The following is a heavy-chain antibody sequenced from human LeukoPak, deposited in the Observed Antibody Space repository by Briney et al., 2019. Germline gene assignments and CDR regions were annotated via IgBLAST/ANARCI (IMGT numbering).Heavy chain of an antibody. J-gene: IGHJ4*02. V-gene: IGHV3-7*03. CDR3: ARAGGGYFDY. CDR1: GFTFSSYW. D-gene: IGHD4-23*01. Sequence: GGSLRLSCAVSGFTFSSYWMSWVRQAPGMGLELVANIKEDGSETYYVDSVKGRFTISRDNARNSVYLQMNRLRAGDTAVCYCARAGGGYFDYWGRGTLVTVSS. CDR2: IKEDGSET.